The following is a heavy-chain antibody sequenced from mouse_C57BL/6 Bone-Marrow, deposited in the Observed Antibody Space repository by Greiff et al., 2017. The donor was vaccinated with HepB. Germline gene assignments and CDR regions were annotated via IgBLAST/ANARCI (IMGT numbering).Heavy chain of an antibody. CDR1: GFSLTSYG. V-gene: IGHV2-6-1*01. CDR2: IWSDGST. CDR3: ARHVCYYENYYAMDY. Sequence: VQLQQSGPGLVAPSQSLSITCTVSGFSLTSYGVHWVRQPPGKGLEWLVVIWSDGSTTYNSALKSRLSISKDNSKSKVFLKMNSLQTDDTAMYYCARHVCYYENYYAMDYWGQGTSVTVSS. J-gene: IGHJ4*01. D-gene: IGHD1-1*01.